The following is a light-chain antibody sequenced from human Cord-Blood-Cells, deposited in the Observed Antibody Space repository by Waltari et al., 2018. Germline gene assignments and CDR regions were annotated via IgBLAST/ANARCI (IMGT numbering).Light chain of an antibody. J-gene: IGLJ3*02. CDR3: AAWDDSLNGPV. Sequence: QSVLTQPPSASGTPGQRVTISCSGSSPNIGSNTLKRYQQLPGTAPKLLIYSNNQRPAGVPDRFSGSKSGTSASLAISGLQSEDEADYYCAAWDDSLNGPVFGGGTKLTVL. V-gene: IGLV1-44*01. CDR1: SPNIGSNT. CDR2: SNN.